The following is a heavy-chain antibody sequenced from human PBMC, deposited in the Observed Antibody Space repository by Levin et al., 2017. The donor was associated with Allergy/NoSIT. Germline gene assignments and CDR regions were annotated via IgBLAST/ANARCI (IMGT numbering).Heavy chain of an antibody. CDR2: ISYDGSNK. CDR3: ANDRGLWFGELFVY. CDR1: GFTFSSYG. J-gene: IGHJ4*02. V-gene: IGHV3-30*18. Sequence: GGSLRLSCAASGFTFSSYGMHWVRQAPGKGLEWVAVISYDGSNKYYADSVKGRFTISRDNSKNTLYLQMNSLRAEDTAVYYCANDRGLWFGELFVYWGQGTLVTVSS. D-gene: IGHD3-10*01.